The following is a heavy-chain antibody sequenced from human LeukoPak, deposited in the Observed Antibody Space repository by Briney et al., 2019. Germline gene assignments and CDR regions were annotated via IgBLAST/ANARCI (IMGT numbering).Heavy chain of an antibody. D-gene: IGHD3-16*01. J-gene: IGHJ4*02. Sequence: ASVKVSCKASGYTFTSYGISWVRQAPGQGLEWMGWISAYNGNTNYAQKLQGRVTMTTDTSTSTAHMELRSLRSDDTAVYYCARDHRQYYPDYWGQGTLVTVSS. CDR1: GYTFTSYG. CDR3: ARDHRQYYPDY. CDR2: ISAYNGNT. V-gene: IGHV1-18*01.